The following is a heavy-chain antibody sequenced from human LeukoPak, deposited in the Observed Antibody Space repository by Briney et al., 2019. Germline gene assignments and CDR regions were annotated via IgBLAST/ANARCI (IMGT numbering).Heavy chain of an antibody. Sequence: GGSLRLSCAASGFTFSSYGMHWVRQAPGKGLEWVSAISGSGGSTYYADSVKGRFTISRDNSKNTLYLQMNSLRAEDTAVYYCAKDPGRYFDWLLELDYWGQGTLVTVSS. D-gene: IGHD3-9*01. V-gene: IGHV3-23*01. CDR1: GFTFSSYG. CDR2: ISGSGGST. CDR3: AKDPGRYFDWLLELDY. J-gene: IGHJ4*02.